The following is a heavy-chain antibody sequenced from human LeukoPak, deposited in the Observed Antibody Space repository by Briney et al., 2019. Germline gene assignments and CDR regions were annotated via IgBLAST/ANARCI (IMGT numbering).Heavy chain of an antibody. J-gene: IGHJ3*02. CDR2: TRNKANSYTT. Sequence: GGSLRLSCAASGFTFSDHYMDWVRQAPGKGLEWVGRTRNKANSYTTEYAASVRVRFTISRADSKNSLHLHMNSLKTEDTAVYYCASSSGSYEYSAFDIWGQGTMVTVSS. CDR3: ASSSGSYEYSAFDI. D-gene: IGHD6-19*01. V-gene: IGHV3-72*01. CDR1: GFTFSDHY.